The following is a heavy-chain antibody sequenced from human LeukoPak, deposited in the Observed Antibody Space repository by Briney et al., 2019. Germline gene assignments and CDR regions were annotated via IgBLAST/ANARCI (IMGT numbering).Heavy chain of an antibody. D-gene: IGHD6-19*01. Sequence: SETLSLTCTVSGGSISSYYWGWIRQPPGKGLEWIGNIYYSGSTYYNPSLKSRVTISVDTSKNHFSLKLSSVTAADTAVYYCARLVAVAGVFDYWGQGTLVTVSS. CDR3: ARLVAVAGVFDY. CDR2: IYYSGST. J-gene: IGHJ4*02. CDR1: GGSISSYY. V-gene: IGHV4-39*02.